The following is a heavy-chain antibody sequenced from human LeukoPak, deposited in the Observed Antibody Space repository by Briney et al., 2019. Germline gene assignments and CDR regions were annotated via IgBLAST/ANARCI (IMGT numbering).Heavy chain of an antibody. Sequence: AASVKVSCKASGGTFSSYAISWVRQAPGRGLEWMGGIIPIFGTANYAQKFQGRVTITTDESTSTAYMELSSLRSEDTAVYYCARDRGQDEFDPWGQGTLVTVSS. CDR1: GGTFSSYA. V-gene: IGHV1-69*05. J-gene: IGHJ5*02. CDR3: ARDRGQDEFDP. CDR2: IIPIFGTA.